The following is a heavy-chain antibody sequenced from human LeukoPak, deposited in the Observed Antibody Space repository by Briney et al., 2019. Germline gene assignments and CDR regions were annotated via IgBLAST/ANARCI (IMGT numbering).Heavy chain of an antibody. J-gene: IGHJ4*02. V-gene: IGHV4-59*01. CDR2: IYYSGST. D-gene: IGHD3-10*01. CDR3: ARSELLWFGGVNSGFDY. Sequence: PSETLSLTCTVSGGSITSYYWSWIRQPPGKGLEWIGYIYYSGSTNYNPSLMSRVTISVDTSKNQFSLKLSSVTAADTAVYYCARSELLWFGGVNSGFDYWGQGTLVTVSS. CDR1: GGSITSYY.